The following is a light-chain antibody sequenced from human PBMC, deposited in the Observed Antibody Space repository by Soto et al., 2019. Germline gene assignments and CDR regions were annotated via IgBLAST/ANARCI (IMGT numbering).Light chain of an antibody. CDR1: QTISSW. Sequence: DIQLTQSPSTLPGSAGDRVTITCRASQTISSWLAWYQQKPGKAPRLLIYKASTIKSGVPSRFSGSGSGTEFTLTISSLQPDDFATYYCQHYNSYSEAFGEGTKVDIK. CDR3: QHYNSYSEA. J-gene: IGKJ1*01. CDR2: KAS. V-gene: IGKV1-5*03.